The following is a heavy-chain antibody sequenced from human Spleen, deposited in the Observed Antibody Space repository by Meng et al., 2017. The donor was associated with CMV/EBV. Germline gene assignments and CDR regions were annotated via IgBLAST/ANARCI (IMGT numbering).Heavy chain of an antibody. CDR1: GFTFSSYS. CDR3: ASRSSTGPGYYFYGMDA. Sequence: GGSLRLSCAASGFTFSSYSMNWIRQAPGKGLEWLSYISSSGSTIHYADSVKGRFTISRDNIKNSLYLQMNSLRAEDTAVYYCASRSSTGPGYYFYGMDAWGQGTTVTVSS. V-gene: IGHV3-48*04. J-gene: IGHJ6*02. CDR2: ISSSGSTI. D-gene: IGHD2-2*01.